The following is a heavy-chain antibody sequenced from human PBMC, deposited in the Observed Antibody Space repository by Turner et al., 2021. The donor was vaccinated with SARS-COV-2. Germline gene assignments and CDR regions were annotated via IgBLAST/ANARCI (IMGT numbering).Heavy chain of an antibody. Sequence: EVQLVESGGGLVQPGGSLRLSCEAFGFSFSNYWMHWVRQAPGKGLVWVSRIKGDGSSTTYADSVKGRFTISRDNANNALYLQMNSLRAEDTAVYYCAKRENGLGVWGQGTTVTVSS. CDR3: AKRENGLGV. CDR1: GFSFSNYW. J-gene: IGHJ6*02. CDR2: IKGDGSST. V-gene: IGHV3-74*01.